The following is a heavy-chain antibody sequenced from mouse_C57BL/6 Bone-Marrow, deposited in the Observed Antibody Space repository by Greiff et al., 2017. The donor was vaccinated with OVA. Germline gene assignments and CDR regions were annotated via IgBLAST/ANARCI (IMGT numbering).Heavy chain of an antibody. CDR3: ARDYGKGAMDY. D-gene: IGHD2-1*01. CDR2: ISYDGSN. CDR1: GYSITSGYY. J-gene: IGHJ4*01. V-gene: IGHV3-6*01. Sequence: EVKLQESGPGLVKPSQSLSLTCSVTGYSITSGYYWNWIRQFPGNKLEWMGYISYDGSNNYNPSLKNRISITRDTSKNQFFLKLNSVTTEDTATYYCARDYGKGAMDYWGQGTSVTVSS.